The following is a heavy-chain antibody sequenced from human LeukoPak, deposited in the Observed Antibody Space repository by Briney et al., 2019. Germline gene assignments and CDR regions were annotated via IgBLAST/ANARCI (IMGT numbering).Heavy chain of an antibody. Sequence: SCKASGGTFSSYAMSWVRQAPGKGLEWVSAISGSGGSTYYADSVKGRFTISRDNSKNTLYLQMNSLRAEDTAVYYCAKGDCSSTSCYRGFYYYYMDVWGKGTTVTVSS. J-gene: IGHJ6*03. V-gene: IGHV3-23*01. CDR3: AKGDCSSTSCYRGFYYYYMDV. D-gene: IGHD2-2*01. CDR2: ISGSGGST. CDR1: GGTFSSYA.